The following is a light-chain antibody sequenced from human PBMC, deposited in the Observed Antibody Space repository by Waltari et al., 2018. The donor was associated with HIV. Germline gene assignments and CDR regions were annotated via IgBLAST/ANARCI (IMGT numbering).Light chain of an antibody. J-gene: IGLJ2*01. CDR1: SSNIGNNY. CDR2: DNN. Sequence: QSVLTQPPSVSAAPGQKVTTSCSGRSSNIGNNYVSWYQQLPGTAPKLLIYDNNKRPSGIPDRFSGSKSGTSATLGITGLQTGDEADYYCGTWDSSLSAVVFGGGTKLTVL. V-gene: IGLV1-51*01. CDR3: GTWDSSLSAVV.